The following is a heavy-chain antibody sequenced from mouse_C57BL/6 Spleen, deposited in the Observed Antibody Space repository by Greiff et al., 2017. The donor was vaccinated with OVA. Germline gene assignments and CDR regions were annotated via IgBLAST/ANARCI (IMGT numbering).Heavy chain of an antibody. CDR2: INPGSGGT. Sequence: VQLQQSGAELVRPGTSVKVSCKASGYAFTNYLIEWVKQRPGPGLEWIGVINPGSGGTNYNEKFKVKATLTADKSSSTAYMQLSSLTSEDSAVYFCARSTDGYYFGAYWGQGTLVTVSA. V-gene: IGHV1-54*01. D-gene: IGHD2-3*01. CDR3: ARSTDGYYFGAY. CDR1: GYAFTNYL. J-gene: IGHJ3*01.